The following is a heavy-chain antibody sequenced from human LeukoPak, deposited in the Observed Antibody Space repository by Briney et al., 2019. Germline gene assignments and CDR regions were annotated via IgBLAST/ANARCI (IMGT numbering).Heavy chain of an antibody. V-gene: IGHV3-21*01. J-gene: IGHJ6*03. CDR2: ISSSSSYI. D-gene: IGHD6-13*01. CDR3: AREYSSSSHYYYYYMDV. CDR1: GFTFSSYG. Sequence: GGSLRLSCAASGFTFSSYGMNWVRQAPGKGLEWVSSISSSSSYIYYADSVKGRFTISRDNAKNSLYLQMNSLRAEDTAVYYCAREYSSSSHYYYYYMDVWGKGTTVTVSS.